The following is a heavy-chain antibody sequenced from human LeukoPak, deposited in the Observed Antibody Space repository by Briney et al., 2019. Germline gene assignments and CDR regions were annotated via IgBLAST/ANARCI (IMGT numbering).Heavy chain of an antibody. CDR3: ARDLREYYYDSSGYYYFITAFDI. CDR1: GGTFSSYA. Sequence: SVKVSCKASGGTFSSYAISWVRQAPGQGLEWMGRIIPILGIANYAQKFQGRVTITADKSTSTAYMELSSLRSEDTAVYYCARDLREYYYDSSGYYYFITAFDIWGQGTMVTVSS. V-gene: IGHV1-69*04. J-gene: IGHJ3*02. CDR2: IIPILGIA. D-gene: IGHD3-22*01.